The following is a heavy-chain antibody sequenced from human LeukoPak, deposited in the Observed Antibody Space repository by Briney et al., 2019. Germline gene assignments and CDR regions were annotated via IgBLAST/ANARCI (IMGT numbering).Heavy chain of an antibody. V-gene: IGHV1-2*02. D-gene: IGHD2/OR15-2a*01. J-gene: IGHJ4*02. CDR1: GYTFTGYY. CDR3: ARGLFLGLLRDY. CDR2: INPNSGGT. Sequence: GASVKVSCKASGYTFTGYYMHWVRQAPGQGLEWMGWINPNSGGTNYAQKFQGRVTMTRNTSISTAYMELSSLRSEDTAVYYCARGLFLGLLRDYWGQGTLVTVSS.